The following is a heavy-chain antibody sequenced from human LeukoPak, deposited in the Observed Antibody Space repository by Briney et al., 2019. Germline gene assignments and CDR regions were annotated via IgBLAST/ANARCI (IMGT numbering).Heavy chain of an antibody. CDR3: ARDSLYGSGARTPDY. CDR1: GFTVSINY. D-gene: IGHD3-10*01. V-gene: IGHV3-53*05. J-gene: IGHJ4*02. Sequence: GGSLRLSCALSGFTVSINYMSWLRQAPGKGLEWVSVIYSGGSTYYADSVKGRFTISRDNSKNTLYLQMNSLRSEDTAVYYCARDSLYGSGARTPDYWGQGTLVTVSS. CDR2: IYSGGST.